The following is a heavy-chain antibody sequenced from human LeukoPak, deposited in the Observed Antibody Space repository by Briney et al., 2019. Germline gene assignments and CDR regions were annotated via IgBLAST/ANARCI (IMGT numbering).Heavy chain of an antibody. CDR2: IYYSGST. D-gene: IGHD6-6*01. J-gene: IGHJ4*02. CDR3: SRTGYSSSFPDY. V-gene: IGHV4-39*01. CDR1: GGSISSSSYY. Sequence: SETLSLTCTVSGGSISSSSYYWGWIRQPPGKGLEWIGSIYYSGSTYYNPPLKSRVTISVDTSKNQFSLKLSSVTAADTAVYYCSRTGYSSSFPDYWGQGTLVTVSS.